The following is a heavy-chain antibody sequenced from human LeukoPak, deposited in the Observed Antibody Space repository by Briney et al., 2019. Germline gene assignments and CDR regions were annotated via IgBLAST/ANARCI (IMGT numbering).Heavy chain of an antibody. D-gene: IGHD6-19*01. Sequence: PSETLSLTCTVSGGSISSYYWSWIRQPPGKGLEWIGYIYYSGSTNYNPSLKSRVTISVDTSKNQFSLKLSSVTAADTAVYYCARDNVGIAVAGTRNAFDIWGQGTMVTVSS. J-gene: IGHJ3*02. CDR1: GGSISSYY. CDR3: ARDNVGIAVAGTRNAFDI. V-gene: IGHV4-59*01. CDR2: IYYSGST.